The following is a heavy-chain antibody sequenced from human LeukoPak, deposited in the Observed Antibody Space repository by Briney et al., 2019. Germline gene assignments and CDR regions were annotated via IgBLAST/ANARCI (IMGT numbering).Heavy chain of an antibody. CDR1: GGSFSGYY. Sequence: PSETLSLTCAVYGGSFSGYYWSWIRQPPGKGLEWIGEINHSGSTNYNPSLKSRVTISVDTSKNQFSMKLSSVTAADTAVYYCATGGSEYRSDWFDSWGQGTLVNVAS. CDR2: INHSGST. D-gene: IGHD5-18*01. CDR3: ATGGSEYRSDWFDS. J-gene: IGHJ5*01. V-gene: IGHV4-34*01.